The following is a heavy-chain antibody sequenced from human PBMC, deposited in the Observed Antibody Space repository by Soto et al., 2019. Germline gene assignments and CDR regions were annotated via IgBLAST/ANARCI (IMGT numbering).Heavy chain of an antibody. J-gene: IGHJ3*02. CDR2: INPYSGGA. V-gene: IGHV1-2*02. Sequence: QVQLVQSGAEVKKPGASVKVSCEASGYTFTDYFIHWVRQAPGQGLEWIGWINPYSGGADLSQKFQGRFTMTRDTSISKAYMEVSSLRSDDTAVFYCARLMHYSHSGGSSHSGFDMWGQGTLVTVSS. CDR1: GYTFTDYF. D-gene: IGHD2-21*01. CDR3: ARLMHYSHSGGSSHSGFDM.